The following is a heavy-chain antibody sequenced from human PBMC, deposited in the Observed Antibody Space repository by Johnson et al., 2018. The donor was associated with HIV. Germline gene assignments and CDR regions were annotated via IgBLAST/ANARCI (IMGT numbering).Heavy chain of an antibody. CDR2: IKQEGREA. V-gene: IGHV3-7*03. J-gene: IGHJ3*02. Sequence: VQLVESGGGVVQPGRSLRLSCAASGFNFTSYAMHWVRQAPGKGLEWVANIKQEGREAHYIDSVKGRFTISRDNANNSLYLQMNSLRDDDTAFYYCARDLGIAVDGRAGYDAFDIWGQGTMVTVSS. D-gene: IGHD6-19*01. CDR3: ARDLGIAVDGRAGYDAFDI. CDR1: GFNFTSYA.